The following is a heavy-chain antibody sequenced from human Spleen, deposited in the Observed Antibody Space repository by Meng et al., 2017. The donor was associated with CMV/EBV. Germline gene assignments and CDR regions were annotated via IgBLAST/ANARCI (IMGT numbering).Heavy chain of an antibody. V-gene: IGHV1-8*01. CDR3: ARAGSYSNHGYYFDY. D-gene: IGHD4-11*01. Sequence: ASVKVSCKASGYTFTNYDFNWVRQATGQGLEWMGWMNPNSTNTDYAQKFQGRVTMTRNTSMSTAYMELSSLRSEDTAVYYCARAGSYSNHGYYFDYWGQGTLVTVSS. CDR2: MNPNSTNT. J-gene: IGHJ4*02. CDR1: GYTFTNYD.